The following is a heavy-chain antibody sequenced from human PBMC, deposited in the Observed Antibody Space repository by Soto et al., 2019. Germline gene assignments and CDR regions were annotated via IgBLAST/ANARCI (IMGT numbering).Heavy chain of an antibody. Sequence: EVQLVESGGGLVQPGGSLRLSCAASGFDFSNSWIHWVRQGPGKGLVWVSHINSDGSGTTYADSVKGRFTISRDNAKNPVSLQMHSLRAEDTAVYYCAKDTAYAMDVWGQGTTVTVSS. CDR2: INSDGSGT. V-gene: IGHV3-74*01. D-gene: IGHD2-15*01. CDR3: AKDTAYAMDV. CDR1: GFDFSNSW. J-gene: IGHJ6*02.